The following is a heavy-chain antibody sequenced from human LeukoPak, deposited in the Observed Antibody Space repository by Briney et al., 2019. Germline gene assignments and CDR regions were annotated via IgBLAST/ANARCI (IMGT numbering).Heavy chain of an antibody. Sequence: GGSLRLSCAASGFTVSNAWMTWVRQAPGKGLEWVGRIKSKTDGATRDYAAPVKGRFTMSRAASKNTLYLQMNSLETEDTAVYYCTTVRVNDYVWGSYRYFYLDYWGQGTLVTVSS. CDR1: GFTVSNAW. CDR2: IKSKTDGATR. J-gene: IGHJ4*02. CDR3: TTVRVNDYVWGSYRYFYLDY. D-gene: IGHD3-16*02. V-gene: IGHV3-15*01.